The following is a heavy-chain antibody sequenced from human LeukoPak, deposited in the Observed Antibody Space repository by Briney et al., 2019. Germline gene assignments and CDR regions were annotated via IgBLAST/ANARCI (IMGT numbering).Heavy chain of an antibody. J-gene: IGHJ6*03. CDR2: INPNSGGT. Sequence: ASVKVSCKASGYTFTGYYMHWVRQAPGQGLEWMGWINPNSGGTNYAQKFQGRVTMTRDTSISTAYMELSRLRSDDTAVYYCARVTPIFGYYYYMDVWGKGTTVTVSS. CDR1: GYTFTGYY. D-gene: IGHD3-3*01. V-gene: IGHV1-2*02. CDR3: ARVTPIFGYYYYMDV.